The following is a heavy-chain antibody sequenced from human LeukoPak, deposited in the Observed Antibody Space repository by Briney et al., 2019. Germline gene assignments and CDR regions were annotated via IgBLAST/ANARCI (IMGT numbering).Heavy chain of an antibody. CDR1: GFTFSSYG. CDR3: AKGYSSGWYLHYFDY. J-gene: IGHJ4*02. V-gene: IGHV3-30*18. Sequence: GGSLRLSCAASGFTFSSYGMHWVRQAPCKGLEWVAVISYDGSNKYYADSVKGRFTISRDNSKNTLYLQMNSLRAEDTAVYYCAKGYSSGWYLHYFDYWGQGTLVTVSS. CDR2: ISYDGSNK. D-gene: IGHD6-19*01.